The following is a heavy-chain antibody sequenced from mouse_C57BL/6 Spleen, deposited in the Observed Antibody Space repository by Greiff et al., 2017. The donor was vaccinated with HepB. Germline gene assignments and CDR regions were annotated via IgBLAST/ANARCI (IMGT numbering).Heavy chain of an antibody. V-gene: IGHV1-52*01. D-gene: IGHD1-1*02. Sequence: VQLQQPGAELVRPGSSVKLSCKASGYTFTSYWMHWVKQRPIQGLEWIGNIDPSDSETHYNQKFKDKATLTVDKSSSTAYMQLSSLTSEDSAVYYCARYYGTYWYFDVWGTGTTVTVSS. CDR3: ARYYGTYWYFDV. CDR1: GYTFTSYW. CDR2: IDPSDSET. J-gene: IGHJ1*03.